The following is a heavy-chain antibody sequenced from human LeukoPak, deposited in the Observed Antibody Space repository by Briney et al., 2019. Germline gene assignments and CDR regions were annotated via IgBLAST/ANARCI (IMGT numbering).Heavy chain of an antibody. Sequence: PSETLSLTCTVSVGSISSYYWSSIRQPPGEGLEWIGYIYYSGSTNYNPSLKSRVTISVDTSKNQFSLKLSSVTAADTAVYYCARAYDYVWGSYRSENWFDPWGQGTLVTVSS. CDR2: IYYSGST. D-gene: IGHD3-16*02. J-gene: IGHJ5*02. V-gene: IGHV4-59*01. CDR3: ARAYDYVWGSYRSENWFDP. CDR1: VGSISSYY.